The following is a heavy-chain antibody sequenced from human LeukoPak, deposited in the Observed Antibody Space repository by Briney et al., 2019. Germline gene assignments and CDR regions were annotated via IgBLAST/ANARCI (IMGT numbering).Heavy chain of an antibody. V-gene: IGHV4-34*01. D-gene: IGHD1-26*01. CDR2: INHSGST. CDR3: ARGVSLASGSQINAFDI. CDR1: GGSFSGYY. Sequence: SSETLSLTCAVYGGSFSGYYWSWIRQPPGKGLEWIGEINHSGSTNYNPSLKSRVTISVDTSKNQFSLKLSSVTAVDTAVYYCARGVSLASGSQINAFDIWGQGTMVTVSS. J-gene: IGHJ3*02.